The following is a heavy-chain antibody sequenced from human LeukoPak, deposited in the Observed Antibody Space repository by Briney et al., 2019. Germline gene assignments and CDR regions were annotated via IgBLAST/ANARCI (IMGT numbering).Heavy chain of an antibody. CDR1: GFTFSSYS. Sequence: GGSLRLSCAASGFTFSSYSMNWVRQAPGKGLEWVSYISSSSSTIYYADSVKGRFTISRDNSKNTLYLQMNSLRAEDTAVYYCARVFLGLYYYDSSGSMGSDYWGQGTLVTVSS. D-gene: IGHD3-22*01. CDR2: ISSSSSTI. CDR3: ARVFLGLYYYDSSGSMGSDY. V-gene: IGHV3-48*01. J-gene: IGHJ4*02.